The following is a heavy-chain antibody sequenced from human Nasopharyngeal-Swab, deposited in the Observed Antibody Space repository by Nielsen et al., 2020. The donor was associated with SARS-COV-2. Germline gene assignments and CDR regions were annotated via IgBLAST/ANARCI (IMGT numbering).Heavy chain of an antibody. CDR2: IWYDGSNK. Sequence: GGSLRLSCAASGFTFSSYGMHWVRQAPGKGLEWVAVIWYDGSNKYYADSVKGRFTISRDNSKNTLYLQMDSLRGEDTAVYYCARDAPAHYGAFYWGRGTLVTVSS. D-gene: IGHD4-17*01. CDR1: GFTFSSYG. V-gene: IGHV3-33*01. J-gene: IGHJ4*02. CDR3: ARDAPAHYGAFY.